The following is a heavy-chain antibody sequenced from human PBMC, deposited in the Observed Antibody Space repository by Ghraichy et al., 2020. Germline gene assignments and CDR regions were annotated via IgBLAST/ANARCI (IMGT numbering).Heavy chain of an antibody. CDR2: IYHSGST. D-gene: IGHD1-1*01. J-gene: IGHJ5*02. CDR1: GYSISSDCY. CDR3: ARGNWNDSGWFDP. V-gene: IGHV4-38-2*02. Sequence: SETLSLTCTVSGYSISSDCYWGWIRQSPGKGLEWIGSIYHSGSTYYNPSLKSRVTISVDTSKNQFSLKLNSVTAADTAVYYCARGNWNDSGWFDPWGQGTLVTVSS.